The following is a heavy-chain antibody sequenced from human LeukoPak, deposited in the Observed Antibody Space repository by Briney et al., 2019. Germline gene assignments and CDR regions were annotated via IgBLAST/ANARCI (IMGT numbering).Heavy chain of an antibody. D-gene: IGHD6-19*01. J-gene: IGHJ3*02. CDR2: IIPIHGIA. CDR1: GGTFSSYA. CDR3: ARGTWGSGWYLLRWRAFDI. Sequence: GASVKVSCKASGGTFSSYAISWVRQAPGQGLEWMGRIIPIHGIANYAQKLQGRVTITADKSTSTAYMELSSLRSEDTAVYYCARGTWGSGWYLLRWRAFDIWGQGTMVTVSS. V-gene: IGHV1-69*04.